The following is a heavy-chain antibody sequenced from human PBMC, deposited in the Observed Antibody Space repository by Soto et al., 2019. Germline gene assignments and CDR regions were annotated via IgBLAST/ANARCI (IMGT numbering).Heavy chain of an antibody. V-gene: IGHV3-23*01. D-gene: IGHD3-16*02. J-gene: IGHJ4*02. CDR3: ARRTSFLGAFDY. CDR1: GFTFSNYA. CDR2: ISNSFSDGNT. Sequence: GGSLRLSCAASGFTFSNYAMNWVRQAPGKGLEWVSAISNSFSDGNTHYAESVKGRFTISRDNSKNTLFLQINTLRADDTAIYFCARRTSFLGAFDYWGQGVLVTVSS.